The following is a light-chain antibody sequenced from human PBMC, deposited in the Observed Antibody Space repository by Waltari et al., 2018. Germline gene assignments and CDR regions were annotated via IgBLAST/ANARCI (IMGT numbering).Light chain of an antibody. CDR3: QQGFSFPLT. J-gene: IGKJ3*01. Sequence: EVVLTQSPATLSLSPGERATLSCRASQSVSNSLAWYRQKPGQAPSLLIYDASTRAAGIPDRFSGSGSGTDFTLTIISLEPEDFAVYFCQQGFSFPLTFGPGTKVDMK. CDR1: QSVSNS. CDR2: DAS. V-gene: IGKV3-11*01.